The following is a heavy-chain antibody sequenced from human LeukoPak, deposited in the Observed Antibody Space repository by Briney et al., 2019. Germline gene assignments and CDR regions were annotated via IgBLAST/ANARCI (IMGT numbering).Heavy chain of an antibody. D-gene: IGHD4-17*01. J-gene: IGHJ4*02. CDR3: ARRGSYYGDSMDH. V-gene: IGHV3-64*01. CDR2: ISSNGGST. Sequence: PGGSLRLSCAASGFTFSRYAMHWVRQAPGKGLEYVSAISSNGGSTYYANSVKGRFTISRDNSKNTLYLQMGSLRAEDMAVYSIARRGSYYGDSMDHWGQGTLVTVSS. CDR1: GFTFSRYA.